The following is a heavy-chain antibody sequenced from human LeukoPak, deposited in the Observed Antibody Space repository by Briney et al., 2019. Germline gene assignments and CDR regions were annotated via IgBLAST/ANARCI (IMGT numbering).Heavy chain of an antibody. Sequence: PGGSLRLSCAASGSTFSDYYMSWIRQAPGKGLEWVSYISSSSSYTNYADSVKGRFTISRDNAKNSLYLQMNSLRAEDTAVYYCARGFSDILTGYDAFDIWGQGTMVTVSS. V-gene: IGHV3-11*05. D-gene: IGHD3-9*01. J-gene: IGHJ3*02. CDR1: GSTFSDYY. CDR2: ISSSSSYT. CDR3: ARGFSDILTGYDAFDI.